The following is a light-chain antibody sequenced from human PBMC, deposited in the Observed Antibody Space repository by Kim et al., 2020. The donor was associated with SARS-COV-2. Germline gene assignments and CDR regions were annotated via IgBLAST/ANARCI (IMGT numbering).Light chain of an antibody. CDR3: AVWDDSLSGGV. CDR1: SSNIVSNA. V-gene: IGLV1-47*01. CDR2: RND. J-gene: IGLJ2*01. Sequence: GQRVTSSCTGSSSNIVSNAVYWYQQLPGTAPNLLIYRNDERPSGVPGRFSGSKSGTSASLAIIGLRSEDEADYHCAVWDDSLSGGVFGGGTQLTVL.